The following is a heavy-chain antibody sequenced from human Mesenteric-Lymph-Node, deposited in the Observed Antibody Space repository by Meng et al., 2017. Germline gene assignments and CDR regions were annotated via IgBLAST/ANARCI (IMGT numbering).Heavy chain of an antibody. D-gene: IGHD2-21*02. J-gene: IGHJ4*02. V-gene: IGHV3-15*01. CDR3: THDSFTAHAY. CDR2: IKSEASGGTK. Sequence: GGSLRLSCTGSGFVFNYAWMSWVRQAPGKGLEWVGHIKSEASGGTKDYAAPVKGRFTISRDDSKSTVYLQMSSLITEDTAIYYCTHDSFTAHAYWGQGTLVTVSS. CDR1: GFVFNYAW.